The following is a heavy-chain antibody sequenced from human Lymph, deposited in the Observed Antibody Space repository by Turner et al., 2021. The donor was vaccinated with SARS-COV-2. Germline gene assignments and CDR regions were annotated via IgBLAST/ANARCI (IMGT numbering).Heavy chain of an antibody. CDR2: ISGDGGST. V-gene: IGHV3-43*02. D-gene: IGHD5-12*01. CDR1: GSTFDDYA. J-gene: IGHJ4*02. CDR3: AKEGLSGRRLQFVPYFAY. Sequence: EVQLVESGGGVVQPGGSTRLPCAASGSTFDDYAMHWVRQAPGKGLGWVSLISGDGGSTYYADSVKGRFTISRDDSKNSLYLQINSLRTEDTALYYCAKEGLSGRRLQFVPYFAYWGQGTLVSVSS.